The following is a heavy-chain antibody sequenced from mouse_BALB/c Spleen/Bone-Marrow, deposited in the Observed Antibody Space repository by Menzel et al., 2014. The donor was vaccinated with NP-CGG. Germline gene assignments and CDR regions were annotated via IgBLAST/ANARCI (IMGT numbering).Heavy chain of an antibody. V-gene: IGHV1-63*02. CDR1: GYTSTNYW. Sequence: QVQLQQSGVELVRPGTSVKISCKASGYTSTNYWLGWVKQRPGHGLEWIGDIYPGGGYTNYNEKFKGKATLTADTSSSTAYMQLSSLTSEDSAVYFCARKDYGSSYPFAYWGQGTLVTVSA. J-gene: IGHJ3*01. D-gene: IGHD1-1*01. CDR2: IYPGGGYT. CDR3: ARKDYGSSYPFAY.